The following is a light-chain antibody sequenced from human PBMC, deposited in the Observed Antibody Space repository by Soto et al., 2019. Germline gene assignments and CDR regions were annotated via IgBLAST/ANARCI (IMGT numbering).Light chain of an antibody. V-gene: IGKV3-15*01. CDR1: QSVSSN. J-gene: IGKJ1*01. Sequence: DIVMTQSPSTLSVSPGERATLSCRASQSVSSNLAWYQQKPGQAPRLLIYVASNRATGIPSRFSGSGSGTEFTLTISSLQSEDFAVYYCHQYYNWPPSFGQGTKVEVK. CDR3: HQYYNWPPS. CDR2: VAS.